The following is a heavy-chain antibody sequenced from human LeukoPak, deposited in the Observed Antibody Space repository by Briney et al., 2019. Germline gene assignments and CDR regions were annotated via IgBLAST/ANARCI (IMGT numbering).Heavy chain of an antibody. J-gene: IGHJ4*02. CDR1: GFTFSSHS. D-gene: IGHD3-16*01. CDR2: ISSSSSYI. V-gene: IGHV3-21*01. Sequence: GGSLRLSCAASGFTFSSHSMNWVRQAPGKGLEWVSSISSSSSYIYYADSVKGRFTISRDNSKNSLYLQMNSLRAEDTAVYYCAALGELWTRGRFGYWGQGTLVTVSS. CDR3: AALGELWTRGRFGY.